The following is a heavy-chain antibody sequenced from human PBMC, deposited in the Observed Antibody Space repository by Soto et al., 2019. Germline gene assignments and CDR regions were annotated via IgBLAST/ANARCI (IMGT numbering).Heavy chain of an antibody. CDR1: GFTFSTYW. D-gene: IGHD3-10*01. V-gene: IGHV3-74*01. CDR3: ARDRWGGGRDMDV. Sequence: EVQLVESGGGLAQPGGSLRLSCAASGFTFSTYWIHWVRQAPGKGLVWVSRINSDGSSTNYADSVKGRFTISRDNAKNTLFLQMNSLRAEDMAVYYCARDRWGGGRDMDVWGQGTTVTVSS. CDR2: INSDGSST. J-gene: IGHJ6*02.